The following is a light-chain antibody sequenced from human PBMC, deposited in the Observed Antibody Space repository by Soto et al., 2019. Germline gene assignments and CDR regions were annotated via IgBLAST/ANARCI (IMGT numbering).Light chain of an antibody. J-gene: IGKJ1*01. CDR3: QQYNNWPRGT. Sequence: EIVMTQSPATLSVSPGERATLSCRASQSVSSNLAWYQQKPGQAPRVLIYGASTRATGIPARFSGSGSGTDFTLTISSLQSEDFAVYYCQQYNNWPRGTFGQGTKVEIK. CDR2: GAS. V-gene: IGKV3-15*01. CDR1: QSVSSN.